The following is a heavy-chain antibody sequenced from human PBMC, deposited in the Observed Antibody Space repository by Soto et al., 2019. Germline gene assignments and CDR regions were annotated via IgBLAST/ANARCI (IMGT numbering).Heavy chain of an antibody. J-gene: IGHJ1*01. V-gene: IGHV3-23*01. CDR2: ISGSGGST. D-gene: IGHD3-22*01. CDR1: GFTLCSYT. CDR3: AKAPYYYDSSGYPFQH. Sequence: GRSLRFSFAACGFTLCSYTISCDRQGPRKGLEWVSAISGSGGSTYYADSVKGRYTISRDNSKNTLYLQMNSLRDEDTAVYYCAKAPYYYDSSGYPFQHWGQGTLV.